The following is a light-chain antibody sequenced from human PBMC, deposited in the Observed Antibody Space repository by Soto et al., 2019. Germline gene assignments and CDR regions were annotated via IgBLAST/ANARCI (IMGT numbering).Light chain of an antibody. CDR1: QSVLYSSNKKNY. CDR2: WAS. J-gene: IGKJ1*01. V-gene: IGKV4-1*01. CDR3: QQYYSTSGWT. Sequence: DIVMTQSPDSLVVSLGERATINCKSSQSVLYSSNKKNYLAWYQQRPGQSPRLLIYWASTRESGVPARFSGSGSETDFTLTISNLQAEDVAVYYCQQYYSTSGWTFGQGTNVEIK.